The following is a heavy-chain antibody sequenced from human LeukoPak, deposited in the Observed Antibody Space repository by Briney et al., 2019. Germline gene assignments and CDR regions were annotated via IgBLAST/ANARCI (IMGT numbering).Heavy chain of an antibody. D-gene: IGHD6-13*01. CDR1: GFTFSSYW. V-gene: IGHV3-7*01. CDR2: IKQDGSEK. Sequence: PGGSLRLSCAASGFTFSSYWMSWVRQAPGKGLEWVANIKQDGSEKYYVDSVKGRFTISRDNAKNSLYLQMNSLRAEDTAVYYCARLAAAGTWDYYYYYMDVWGKGTTVTVSS. J-gene: IGHJ6*03. CDR3: ARLAAAGTWDYYYYYMDV.